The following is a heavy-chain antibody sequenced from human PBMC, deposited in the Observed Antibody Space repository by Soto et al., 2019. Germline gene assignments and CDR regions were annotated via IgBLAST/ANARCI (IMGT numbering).Heavy chain of an antibody. J-gene: IGHJ6*03. V-gene: IGHV1-3*01. D-gene: IGHD2-2*01. Sequence: ASVKVSCKASGYTFTSYAMHWVRQAPGQRLEWMGWINAGNGNTKYSQKFQGRVTITRDTSASTAYMELSSLRSEDTAVYYCARERVVPAAVPYDYYYYNYMDVWGKGTTVTVS. CDR3: ARERVVPAAVPYDYYYYNYMDV. CDR1: GYTFTSYA. CDR2: INAGNGNT.